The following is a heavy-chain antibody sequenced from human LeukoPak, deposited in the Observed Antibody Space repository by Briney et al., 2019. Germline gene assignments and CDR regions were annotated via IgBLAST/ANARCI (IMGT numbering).Heavy chain of an antibody. D-gene: IGHD1-26*01. Sequence: SETLSLTCTVSGGSITSYYWAWLRQPPEKGLEWIGYVYYSGYSNYNPSLKSRVSMSVDTSMNQFSLKLASVTAADTAVYYCARGRVTSGSYSGFDPWGQGTLVTVSS. CDR2: VYYSGYS. V-gene: IGHV4-59*08. CDR1: GGSITSYY. CDR3: ARGRVTSGSYSGFDP. J-gene: IGHJ5*02.